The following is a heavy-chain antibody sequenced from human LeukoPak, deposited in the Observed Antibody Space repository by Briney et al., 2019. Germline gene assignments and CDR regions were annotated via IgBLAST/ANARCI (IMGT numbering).Heavy chain of an antibody. CDR3: ARVAAYSSGWQEANWFDP. CDR2: IDPSGGST. Sequence: ASVKVSCKASGYTFTSYYMHWVRQAPGQGLEWMGIIDPSGGSTSYPQKFQGRVTMTSDTSTSTVYMELSSMRSEDTAVYYCARVAAYSSGWQEANWFDPWGQGTMVTVSS. J-gene: IGHJ5*02. D-gene: IGHD6-19*01. V-gene: IGHV1-46*01. CDR1: GYTFTSYY.